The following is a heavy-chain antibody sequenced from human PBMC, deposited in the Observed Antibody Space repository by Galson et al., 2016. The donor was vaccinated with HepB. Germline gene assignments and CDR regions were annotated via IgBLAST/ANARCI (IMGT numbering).Heavy chain of an antibody. J-gene: IGHJ4*02. Sequence: QSGAEVKKPGESLKVSCKASGYSFSTYYIHWVRQAPGQGLEWMGRINPNSGDTHYGQKFQGRVTMTRDTSITTVYMEVRRLRSDDTATYYCARDAVGFDFWGQGTLVTVSS. CDR1: GYSFSTYY. CDR2: INPNSGDT. D-gene: IGHD1-26*01. V-gene: IGHV1-2*06. CDR3: ARDAVGFDF.